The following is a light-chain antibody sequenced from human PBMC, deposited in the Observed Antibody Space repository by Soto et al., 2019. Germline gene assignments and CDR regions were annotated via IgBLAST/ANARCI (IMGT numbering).Light chain of an antibody. V-gene: IGLV2-8*01. CDR1: SSDVGGYDY. J-gene: IGLJ2*01. Sequence: QSVLTQPPSASGSPGQSVTISCTGTSSDVGGYDYVSWYQQHPGKAPKVLIYEVTKRPSGVPDRFSGSKSGNTASLTVSGLQADDEADYFCSSFAGSNDFDVVFGGGTKLTVL. CDR3: SSFAGSNDFDVV. CDR2: EVT.